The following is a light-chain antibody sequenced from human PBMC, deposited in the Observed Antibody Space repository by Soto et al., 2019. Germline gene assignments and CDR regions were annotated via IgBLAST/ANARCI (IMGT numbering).Light chain of an antibody. CDR2: GAS. Sequence: EIVLTQSPGTLSFSPGERATLSCRASQSVSSSYLAWYQQKPGQAPRLLIYGASSRATGIPDRFSGSGSGTDFTLTISRLEPEDFAVYYCQQYGSSPTTFSQGTKVDIK. CDR1: QSVSSSY. J-gene: IGKJ1*01. V-gene: IGKV3-20*01. CDR3: QQYGSSPTT.